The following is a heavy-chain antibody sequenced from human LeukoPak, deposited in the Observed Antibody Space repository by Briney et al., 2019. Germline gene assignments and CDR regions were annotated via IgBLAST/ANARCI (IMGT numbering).Heavy chain of an antibody. CDR3: ARDLGYCSSTSCYLGWFDP. J-gene: IGHJ5*02. Sequence: NPGGSLRLSCAASGFTFSSYSMNWVRQAPGKGLEWVSSISSSSSYIYYADSVKGRFTISRDNAKNSLYLQMNSLRAEDTAVYYCARDLGYCSSTSCYLGWFDPWGQGTLVTVSS. V-gene: IGHV3-21*01. CDR2: ISSSSSYI. D-gene: IGHD2-2*01. CDR1: GFTFSSYS.